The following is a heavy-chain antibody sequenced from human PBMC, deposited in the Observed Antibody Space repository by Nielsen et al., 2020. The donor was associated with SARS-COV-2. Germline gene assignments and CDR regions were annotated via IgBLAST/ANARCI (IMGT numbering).Heavy chain of an antibody. J-gene: IGHJ4*02. CDR2: ISSSSSYI. Sequence: GGSLRLSCAASGFTFSSYSMNWVRQAPGKGLEWVSSISSSSSYIYYADSVKGRFTISRDNAKNSLYLQMNSLRDEDTAVYYCARDDGSYYPVYYFDYWGQGTLVTVSS. CDR1: GFTFSSYS. V-gene: IGHV3-21*01. CDR3: ARDDGSYYPVYYFDY. D-gene: IGHD1-26*01.